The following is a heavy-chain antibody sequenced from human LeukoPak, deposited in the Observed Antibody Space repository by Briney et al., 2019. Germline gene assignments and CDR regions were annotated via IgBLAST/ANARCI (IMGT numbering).Heavy chain of an antibody. CDR3: ANIPPFDYGDYAIRLD. Sequence: GASLRLSCAASGFTFRNYAMAWVRQAPGKGPEWVSSIRNFGETHYADSVRGRFIISRDNSQNTLYLQMNSLRAEDSALYYCANIPPFDYGDYAIRLDWGQGTLVTVSS. CDR1: GFTFRNYA. V-gene: IGHV3-23*01. J-gene: IGHJ4*02. CDR2: IRNFGET. D-gene: IGHD4-17*01.